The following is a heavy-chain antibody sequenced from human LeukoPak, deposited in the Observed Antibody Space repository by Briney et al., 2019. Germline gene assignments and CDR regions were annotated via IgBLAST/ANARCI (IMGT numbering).Heavy chain of an antibody. V-gene: IGHV3-7*01. CDR2: IKQDGSEK. D-gene: IGHD3-10*01. J-gene: IGHJ4*02. Sequence: GGSLRLSCAASGFSLGTYYMSWVRQAPGKGLEWVANIKQDGSEKHYVDSVKGRFTISRDNSKNSLYLQMSSLRAEDTAVCYCARDPRGSEYSHFDSWGQGTLVTVSS. CDR3: ARDPRGSEYSHFDS. CDR1: GFSLGTYY.